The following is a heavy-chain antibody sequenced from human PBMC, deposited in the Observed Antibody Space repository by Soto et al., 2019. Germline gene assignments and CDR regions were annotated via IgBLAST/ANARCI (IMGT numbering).Heavy chain of an antibody. CDR2: ISSSSVYK. CDR3: ARARATDSSPDY. Sequence: PGGSLRLSCAASGFTFSLYSMIWVRQAPGKGLEWVSSISSSSVYKYYADSMKGRFTISRDNAKNSLFLQMDSLGAEDTAVYYCARARATDSSPDYWGQGTLVTVSS. D-gene: IGHD3-22*01. CDR1: GFTFSLYS. J-gene: IGHJ4*02. V-gene: IGHV3-21*01.